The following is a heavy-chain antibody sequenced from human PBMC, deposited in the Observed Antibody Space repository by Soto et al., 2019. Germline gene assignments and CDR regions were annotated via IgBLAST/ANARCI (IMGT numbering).Heavy chain of an antibody. D-gene: IGHD2-2*01. Sequence: QVQLVQSGAEVKKPGSSVKVSCKGSGGNRYTITWVRQAPGQGLEWMGRIIPMFGIATYAQNFQGRVTISADKSTSTAYMELSSLRSEDTAVYYCARASGRSDVVPAAISAMDVWGQGTTVTVSS. CDR3: ARASGRSDVVPAAISAMDV. V-gene: IGHV1-69*02. J-gene: IGHJ6*02. CDR2: IIPMFGIA. CDR1: GGNRYT.